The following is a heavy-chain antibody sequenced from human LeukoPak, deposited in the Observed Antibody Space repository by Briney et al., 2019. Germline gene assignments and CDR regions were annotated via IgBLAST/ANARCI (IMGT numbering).Heavy chain of an antibody. D-gene: IGHD3-10*01. CDR2: FAPEDGET. CDR1: GYTLTELS. CDR3: ATDPNYYGSGSLDY. J-gene: IGHJ4*02. Sequence: ASVKVSCKVSGYTLTELSIHWLRQAPGKGLEWMGSFAPEDGETIYSQKFQGRVTMTEDTSTDTVHMELSSLSSDDTAVYHCATDPNYYGSGSLDYWGQGTLVNVSS. V-gene: IGHV1-24*01.